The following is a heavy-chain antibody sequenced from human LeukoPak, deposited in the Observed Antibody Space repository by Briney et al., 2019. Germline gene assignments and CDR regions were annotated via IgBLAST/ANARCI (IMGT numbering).Heavy chain of an antibody. J-gene: IGHJ4*02. CDR1: GGTFSSYA. CDR3: ARGVGELVGATTTFFDY. CDR2: IIPIFGTA. V-gene: IGHV1-69*05. D-gene: IGHD1-26*01. Sequence: SVKVSCKASGGTFSSYAISWVRQAPGQGLEWMGGIIPIFGTANYAQKFQGRVTITTDESTSTAYMERSSLRSEDTAVYYCARGVGELVGATTTFFDYWGQGTLVTVSS.